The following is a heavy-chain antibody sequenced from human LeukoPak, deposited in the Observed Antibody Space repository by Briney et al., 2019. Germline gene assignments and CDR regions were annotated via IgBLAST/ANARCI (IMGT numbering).Heavy chain of an antibody. J-gene: IGHJ4*02. CDR2: IYHSDSDT. CDR3: ARQGRQRLVVVGETYFDY. D-gene: IGHD6-19*01. V-gene: IGHV5-51*01. Sequence: GESLKISCKGSGYTFTNHWIGWVRQMPGKGLEWMGIIYHSDSDTRYSPSFQGQVTISADKSISTAYLQWSSLKASDTAMYYCARQGRQRLVVVGETYFDYWGQGTLVTVSS. CDR1: GYTFTNHW.